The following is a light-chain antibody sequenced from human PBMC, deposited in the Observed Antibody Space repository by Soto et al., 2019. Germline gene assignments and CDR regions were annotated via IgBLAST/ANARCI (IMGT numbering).Light chain of an antibody. V-gene: IGKV1-17*03. CDR2: AAS. CDR3: LQHTSYPWT. Sequence: DIQMTQSPSAMSASVGDRVTITCRASQGISKYLAWFQQRPGKVPRRLVYAASSLQSGVPSRFSGSGSVTEFTLTISSLQPEDFVTDDCLQHTSYPWTFGQGTKVEI. J-gene: IGKJ1*01. CDR1: QGISKY.